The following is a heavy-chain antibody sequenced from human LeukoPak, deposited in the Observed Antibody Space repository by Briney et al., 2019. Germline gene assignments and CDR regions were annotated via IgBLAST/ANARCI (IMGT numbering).Heavy chain of an antibody. CDR1: GFTFSGFW. V-gene: IGHV3-7*03. CDR2: INSDGSEG. CDR3: ARSSYSSSSSV. J-gene: IGHJ3*01. D-gene: IGHD6-6*01. Sequence: GGSLRLSCAVSGFTFSGFWMSWSRQAPGKGLEWVASINSDGSEGYYADVVKGRFTISRDNPKNSLYLQINSLRAEDTAVYYCARSSYSSSSSVWGQGTMATVSS.